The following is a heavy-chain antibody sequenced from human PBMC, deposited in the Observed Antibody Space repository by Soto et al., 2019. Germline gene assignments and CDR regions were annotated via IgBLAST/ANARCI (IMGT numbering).Heavy chain of an antibody. CDR2: ITDRGTYT. CDR3: ARDGEQWQIRTRSFDY. J-gene: IGHJ4*02. Sequence: VQLVESGGGLVKPGGSLRLSCEASGFTFSNYYMSWIRQAPGKGLEWVSYITDRGTYTNYADSVRGRFTISRDNTKNSLFLHLNGLRAEDTAVYYCARDGEQWQIRTRSFDYWGQGTLVTVSS. V-gene: IGHV3-11*06. D-gene: IGHD6-19*01. CDR1: GFTFSNYY.